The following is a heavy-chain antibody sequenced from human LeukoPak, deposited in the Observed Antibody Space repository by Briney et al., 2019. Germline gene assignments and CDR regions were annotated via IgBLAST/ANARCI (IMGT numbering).Heavy chain of an antibody. J-gene: IGHJ3*02. CDR1: GGSISSSSYY. V-gene: IGHV4-39*01. CDR2: IYYSGST. CDR3: ARRDDGKDAFDI. D-gene: IGHD1-26*01. Sequence: PSETLSLTCTVSGGSISSSSYYWGWIRQPPGKGLEWIGSIYYSGSTYYNPSLKSRVTISVDTSKNQFSLKLSSVTAADTAVYYCARRDDGKDAFDIWGQGTMVTVSS.